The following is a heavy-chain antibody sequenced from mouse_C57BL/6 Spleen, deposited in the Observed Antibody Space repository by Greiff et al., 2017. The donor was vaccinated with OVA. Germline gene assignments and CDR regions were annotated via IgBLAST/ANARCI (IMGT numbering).Heavy chain of an antibody. CDR3: ARPHLELPKYFDY. J-gene: IGHJ2*01. Sequence: VQLQQSGAELVKPGASVKISCKASGYAFSSYWMNWVKQRPGKGLEWIGQIYPGDGDTNYNGKFKGKATLTADKSSSTAYMQLSSLTSEDSAVYFCARPHLELPKYFDYWGQGTTLTVSS. D-gene: IGHD2-1*01. CDR1: GYAFSSYW. V-gene: IGHV1-80*01. CDR2: IYPGDGDT.